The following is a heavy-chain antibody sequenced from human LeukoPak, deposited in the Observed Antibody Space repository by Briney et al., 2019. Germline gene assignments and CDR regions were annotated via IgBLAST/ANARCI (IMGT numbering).Heavy chain of an antibody. CDR3: AKGSYYDSSGSFYFDY. D-gene: IGHD3-22*01. V-gene: IGHV3-23*01. CDR1: GFTVTYRT. J-gene: IGHJ4*02. Sequence: GGSLRLTCAISGFTVTYRTMSWVRQAPGKGLEWVSAISGSGGSTYYADSVKGRFTISRDNSKNTLYLQMNSLRAEDTAVYYCAKGSYYDSSGSFYFDYWGQGTLVTVSS. CDR2: ISGSGGST.